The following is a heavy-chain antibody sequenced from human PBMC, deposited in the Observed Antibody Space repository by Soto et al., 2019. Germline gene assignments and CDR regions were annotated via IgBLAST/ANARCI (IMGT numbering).Heavy chain of an antibody. CDR1: GGPISSGGYS. V-gene: IGHV4-30-2*01. CDR3: ARGDDSSGYYHNDAFDI. J-gene: IGHJ3*02. Sequence: PSETLSLTCAVSGGPISSGGYSWIWIRHPPGKGLEWIGYIYHSGSTYYNPSLKSRVTISVDRSKNQFSLKLSSVTAADTAVYYCARGDDSSGYYHNDAFDIWGQGTMVTVSS. CDR2: IYHSGST. D-gene: IGHD3-22*01.